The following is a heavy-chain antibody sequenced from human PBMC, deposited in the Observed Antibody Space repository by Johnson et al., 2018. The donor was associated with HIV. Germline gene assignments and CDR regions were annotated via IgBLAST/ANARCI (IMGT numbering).Heavy chain of an antibody. V-gene: IGHV3-30-3*01. Sequence: QVHLVESRVAVVQPGSSLTLSCAASGFTFSSYSMHWVRQAPVTGLAWVAVISYDGSNKYYAASVTGRFTISRDNSKNTLYLQMNSLRAEDTAVYYCARVQWLILDAFDIWGQGTMVTVSS. CDR1: GFTFSSYS. CDR3: ARVQWLILDAFDI. D-gene: IGHD6-19*01. CDR2: ISYDGSNK. J-gene: IGHJ3*02.